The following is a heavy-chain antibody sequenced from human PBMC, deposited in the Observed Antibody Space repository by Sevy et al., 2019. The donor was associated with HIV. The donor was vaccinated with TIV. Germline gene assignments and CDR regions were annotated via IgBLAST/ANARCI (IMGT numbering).Heavy chain of an antibody. V-gene: IGHV3-30*18. CDR1: GFTFSGYG. CDR3: AKRTIAGDHFDY. Sequence: GGSLRLSCAGSGFTFSGYGMHWVRQAPGKGLEWLAVISWDASNKYYADSVKGRFTISRDNSKNTLYLQMYSLRAEDTAVYYCAKRTIAGDHFDYWGQGTLVTVSS. J-gene: IGHJ4*02. D-gene: IGHD7-27*01. CDR2: ISWDASNK.